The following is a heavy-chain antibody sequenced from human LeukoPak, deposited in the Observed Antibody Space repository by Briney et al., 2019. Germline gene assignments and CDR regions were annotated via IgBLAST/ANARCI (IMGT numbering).Heavy chain of an antibody. CDR3: ARHSDVIGAI. D-gene: IGHD3-10*01. V-gene: IGHV5-51*01. J-gene: IGHJ4*02. CDR1: GYTFTHQW. CDR2: IYPRDSDT. Sequence: GESLRISCKASGYTFTHQWIGWGRPMSGSGLEWMGIIYPRDSDTIYSPSFQDHVTISADTSIDTAYLEWSSLEASDTAIYYCARHSDVIGAIWGQGTLVTVSS.